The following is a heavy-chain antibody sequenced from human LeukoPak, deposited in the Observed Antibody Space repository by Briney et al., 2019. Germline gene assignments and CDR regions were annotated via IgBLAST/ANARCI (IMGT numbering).Heavy chain of an antibody. J-gene: IGHJ4*02. Sequence: GGSLRLSCAASGFTVSSNYMSWVRQAPGKGLEWVSVIYSGGSTYYADSVKGRFTISRDNYKNTLFLQMNSLRAEDTAVYYCASILLWFVYDYWGQGTLVTVSS. CDR2: IYSGGST. D-gene: IGHD3-10*01. V-gene: IGHV3-53*01. CDR1: GFTVSSNY. CDR3: ASILLWFVYDY.